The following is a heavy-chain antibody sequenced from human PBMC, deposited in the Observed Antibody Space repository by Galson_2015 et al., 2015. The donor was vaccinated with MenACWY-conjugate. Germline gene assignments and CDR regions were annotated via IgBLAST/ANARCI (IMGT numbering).Heavy chain of an antibody. V-gene: IGHV3-23*01. CDR2: ISDSGAAS. J-gene: IGHJ6*03. CDR3: AKDVYMDV. Sequence: LRLSCAVSGFTFRQYAMSWVRQAPGTGLEWVAIISDSGAASHYIDSVKGRFTISRDNSKNTLYLQMSRLRAEDTALYYCAKDVYMDVWGKGTTVSVSS. CDR1: GFTFRQYA.